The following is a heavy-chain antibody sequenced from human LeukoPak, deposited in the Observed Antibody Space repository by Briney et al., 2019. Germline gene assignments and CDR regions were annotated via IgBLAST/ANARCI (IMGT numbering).Heavy chain of an antibody. CDR1: GGSISSYY. D-gene: IGHD6-19*01. CDR3: ARVGYSSGWIDY. Sequence: SETLSLTCTVSGGSISSYYWSWIRQPPGKGLEWIGYIYYSGSTNYNPSLKSRVTISVDTSKNQFSLKLSSVTAADTAVYYCARVGYSSGWIDYWGQETLVTVSS. V-gene: IGHV4-59*01. J-gene: IGHJ4*02. CDR2: IYYSGST.